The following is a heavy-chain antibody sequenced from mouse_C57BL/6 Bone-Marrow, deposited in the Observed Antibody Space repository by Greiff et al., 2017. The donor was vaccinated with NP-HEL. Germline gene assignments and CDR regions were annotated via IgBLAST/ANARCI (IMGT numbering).Heavy chain of an antibody. Sequence: QVQLKESGAELVRPGASVKLSCKASGYTFTDYYINWVKQRPGQGLEWIARIYPGSGNTYYNEKFKGKATLTAEKSSSTAYMQLSSLTSEDSAVYFCAREVGLRTFDDWGQGTTLTVSS. J-gene: IGHJ2*01. D-gene: IGHD2-4*01. CDR2: IYPGSGNT. V-gene: IGHV1-76*01. CDR3: AREVGLRTFDD. CDR1: GYTFTDYY.